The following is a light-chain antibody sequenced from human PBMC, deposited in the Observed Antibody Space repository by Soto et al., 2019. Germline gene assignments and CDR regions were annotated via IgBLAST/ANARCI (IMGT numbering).Light chain of an antibody. CDR2: GAS. CDR3: QQYNNWPPWT. J-gene: IGKJ1*01. CDR1: ESVSGN. Sequence: IVMTQSPSILSVSPGETATLSCRASESVSGNLVWYQQKPGQPPRLLIYGASTRATGIPASFSGSGFGTEFTLTISSLQCEDFAAYFCQQYNNWPPWTFGQGTKVDIK. V-gene: IGKV3-15*01.